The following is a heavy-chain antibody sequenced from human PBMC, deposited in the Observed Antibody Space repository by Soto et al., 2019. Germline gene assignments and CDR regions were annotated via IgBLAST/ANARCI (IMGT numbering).Heavy chain of an antibody. CDR2: IVVGSGNT. D-gene: IGHD4-17*01. Sequence: VKVSCKASGFTFTSSAMQWVRQARGQRLEWIGWIVVGSGNTNYAQKFQERVTITRDMSTSTAYMELSSLRSEDTAVYYCAADLYGDYFFDYWGQGTPVTVSS. CDR1: GFTFTSSA. J-gene: IGHJ4*02. V-gene: IGHV1-58*02. CDR3: AADLYGDYFFDY.